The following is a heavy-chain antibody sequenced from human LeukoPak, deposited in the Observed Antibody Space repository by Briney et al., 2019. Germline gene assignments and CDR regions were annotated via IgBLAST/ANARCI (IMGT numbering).Heavy chain of an antibody. CDR3: ARHSVVIQINDAFDI. D-gene: IGHD3-22*01. V-gene: IGHV4-39*01. J-gene: IGHJ3*02. CDR2: IYYSGST. CDR1: GGSISSSSYY. Sequence: SETLSLTCTVSGGSISSSSYYWGWIRQPPGKGLEWIGSIYYSGSTYYNPSLKSRVTISVDTSKNQFSLKLSSVTAADTAVYYCARHSVVIQINDAFDIWGQGTMVTVSS.